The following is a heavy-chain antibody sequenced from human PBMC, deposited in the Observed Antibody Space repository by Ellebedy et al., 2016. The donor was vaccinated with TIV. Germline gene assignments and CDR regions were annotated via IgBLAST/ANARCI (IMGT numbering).Heavy chain of an antibody. J-gene: IGHJ4*02. CDR2: ISSSSSYI. D-gene: IGHD2-2*01. V-gene: IGHV3-21*01. Sequence: GESLKISXAASGFTFNSYSMNWVRQAPGKGLEWVSSISSSSSYIYYADSVKGRFTISRDNAKNSLYLQMNSLRAEDTAVYYCARVEPFYCSSTSCKNLGSDYWGRGTLVTVSS. CDR1: GFTFNSYS. CDR3: ARVEPFYCSSTSCKNLGSDY.